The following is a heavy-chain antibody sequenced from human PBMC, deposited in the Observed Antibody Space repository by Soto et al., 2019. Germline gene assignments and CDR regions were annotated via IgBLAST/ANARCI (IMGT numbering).Heavy chain of an antibody. D-gene: IGHD2-21*01. CDR3: AKFSGDIFTATLADFDY. Sequence: GGSLRLSCAASGFTFSSYGMHWVRQAPGKGLEWVAVISYDGSNKYYADSVKGRFTISGDNSKNTLYLQMNSLRAEDTAVYYCAKFSGDIFTATLADFDYWGQGTLVTVSS. CDR1: GFTFSSYG. CDR2: ISYDGSNK. V-gene: IGHV3-30*18. J-gene: IGHJ4*02.